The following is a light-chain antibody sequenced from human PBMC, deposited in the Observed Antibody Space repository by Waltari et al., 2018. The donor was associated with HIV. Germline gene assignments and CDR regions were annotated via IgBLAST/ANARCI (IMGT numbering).Light chain of an antibody. CDR3: QQSYSPPRN. V-gene: IGKV1-39*01. J-gene: IGKJ3*01. CDR1: QSISFY. CDR2: RAS. Sequence: DIQMTQSPSSLSASVGDTITIACRASQSISFYLNWYQVKSGKVPKLLISRASNLESGAPSRFTGSGSGTEFTLTLNSLQPDDFATYYCQQSYSPPRNFGPGTEVEVK.